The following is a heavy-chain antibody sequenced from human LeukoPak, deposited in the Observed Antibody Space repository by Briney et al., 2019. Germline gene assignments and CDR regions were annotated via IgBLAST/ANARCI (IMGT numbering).Heavy chain of an antibody. V-gene: IGHV1-3*01. J-gene: IGHJ4*02. CDR2: INAGNGNT. Sequence: ASVNVSCKASGYTFSNYAINWVRQAPGQRLEWMGWINAGNGNTKSSQKFQGRVTFTRDTSASTAYMELGSLRSEDTAVYYCARYYGPGSPSFDYWGQGTLVTVSS. CDR3: ARYYGPGSPSFDY. CDR1: GYTFSNYA. D-gene: IGHD3-10*01.